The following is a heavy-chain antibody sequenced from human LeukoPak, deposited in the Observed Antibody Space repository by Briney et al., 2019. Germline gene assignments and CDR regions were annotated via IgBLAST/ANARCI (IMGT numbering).Heavy chain of an antibody. CDR1: GFTFSSYA. CDR3: ARPRRYDSSGFDY. V-gene: IGHV3-30-3*01. CDR2: ISYDGSNK. D-gene: IGHD3-22*01. J-gene: IGHJ4*02. Sequence: GGSLRLSCAASGFTFSSYAMHWVRQAPGKGLEWVAVISYDGSNKYYADSVKGRFTISRDNSKNTLYPQMNSLRAEDTAVYYCARPRRYDSSGFDYWGQGTLVTVSS.